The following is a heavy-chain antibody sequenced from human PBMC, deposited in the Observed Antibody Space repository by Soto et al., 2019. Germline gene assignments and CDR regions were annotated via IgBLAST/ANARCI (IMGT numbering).Heavy chain of an antibody. V-gene: IGHV4-34*01. CDR3: ARGLGYGAVLNYFDS. D-gene: IGHD2-8*01. J-gene: IGHJ4*02. CDR2: INHSGIT. CDR1: GWSFSGYY. Sequence: SETLSLSCAVYGWSFSGYYWSWIRQPPGRGLEWIGEINHSGITKDNPSLKSRVTISVDTSKNQVSLKLSSVTAADTAVYYCARGLGYGAVLNYFDSWGLGTLVTVSS.